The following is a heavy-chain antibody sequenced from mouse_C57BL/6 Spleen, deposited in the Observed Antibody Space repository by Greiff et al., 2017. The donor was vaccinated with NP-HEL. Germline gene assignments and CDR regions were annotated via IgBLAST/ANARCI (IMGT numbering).Heavy chain of an antibody. V-gene: IGHV1-53*01. D-gene: IGHD1-1*02. Sequence: QVQLKQSGTELVKPGASVKLSCKASGYTFTSYWMHWVKQRPGQGLEWIGNINPSNGGTNYNEKFKSKATLTVDKSSSTAYMQLSSLTSEDSAVYYCARSRGLSLSMDYWGQGTSVTVSS. CDR1: GYTFTSYW. CDR3: ARSRGLSLSMDY. CDR2: INPSNGGT. J-gene: IGHJ4*01.